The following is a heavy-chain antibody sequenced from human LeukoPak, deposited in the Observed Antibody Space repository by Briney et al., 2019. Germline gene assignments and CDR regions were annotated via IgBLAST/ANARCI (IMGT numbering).Heavy chain of an antibody. J-gene: IGHJ4*02. CDR2: INHSGST. CDR3: ARRPYSSGWHAFDY. CDR1: GGSFSGYY. Sequence: SETLSLTCAVYGGSFSGYYWSWLRQPPGKGLEWIGEINHSGSTNYNPSLKSRVTISVDTSKNQFSLKLSSVTAADTAVYYCARRPYSSGWHAFDYWGQGTLATVSS. V-gene: IGHV4-34*01. D-gene: IGHD6-19*01.